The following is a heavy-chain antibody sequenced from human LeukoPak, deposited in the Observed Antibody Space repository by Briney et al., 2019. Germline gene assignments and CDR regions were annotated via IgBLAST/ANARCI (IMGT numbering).Heavy chain of an antibody. D-gene: IGHD6-13*01. V-gene: IGHV4-34*01. Sequence: SETLSLTCAVYGGSFSGYYWSWIRQPPGKGLEWIGEINHSGSTNYNPSLKSRVTISVDTSKNQFSLKLSSVTAADTAVYYCARRNKVRQRSFVVSSSQTGEFDYWGQGTLVTASS. CDR1: GGSFSGYY. J-gene: IGHJ4*02. CDR3: ARRNKVRQRSFVVSSSQTGEFDY. CDR2: INHSGST.